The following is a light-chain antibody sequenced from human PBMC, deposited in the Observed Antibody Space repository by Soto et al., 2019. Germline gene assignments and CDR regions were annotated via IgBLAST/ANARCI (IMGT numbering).Light chain of an antibody. Sequence: DIVLTQSPATLSLSPGERATLSCRASQSVSNNLAWYQQKPGQAPRLLIYDASNRATGIPARFSGSGSGTDFTLTISSLEPEDFAVYYCQQRSNWSSFGPGTKVDIK. V-gene: IGKV3-11*01. CDR2: DAS. CDR3: QQRSNWSS. CDR1: QSVSNN. J-gene: IGKJ3*01.